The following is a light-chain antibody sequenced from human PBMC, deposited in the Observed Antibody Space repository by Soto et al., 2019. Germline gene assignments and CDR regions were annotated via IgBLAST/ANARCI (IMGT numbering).Light chain of an antibody. V-gene: IGLV1-47*01. CDR2: RNN. J-gene: IGLJ3*02. Sequence: QLVLTQPPSASGTPGQRVTISCSGSSSNIGSNYVYWYQQLPVTAPKLLIYRNNQRPSGVPDRFSGSKSGTSASLAISGLRSEDEANYYCAAWDDSLSGVVFGGGTKLTVL. CDR3: AAWDDSLSGVV. CDR1: SSNIGSNY.